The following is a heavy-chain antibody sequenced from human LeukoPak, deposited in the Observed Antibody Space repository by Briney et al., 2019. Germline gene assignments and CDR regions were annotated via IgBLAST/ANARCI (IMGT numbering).Heavy chain of an antibody. D-gene: IGHD2-15*01. CDR1: GGSISSGGYS. CDR3: ARGPGGSQSRRGPFDY. J-gene: IGHJ4*02. Sequence: SETLSLTCAVSGGSISSGGYSWSWIRQPPGKGLEWVGYIYHSGSTYYNPSLKSRVTISVDRSKNQFSLKLSSVTAADTAVYYCARGPGGSQSRRGPFDYWGQGTLVTVSS. V-gene: IGHV4-30-2*01. CDR2: IYHSGST.